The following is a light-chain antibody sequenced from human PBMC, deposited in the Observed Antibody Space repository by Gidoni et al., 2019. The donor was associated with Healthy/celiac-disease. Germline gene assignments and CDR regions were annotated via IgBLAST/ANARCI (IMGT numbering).Light chain of an antibody. J-gene: IGKJ1*01. CDR3: QKYNSAPWT. V-gene: IGKV1-27*01. CDR1: QGISNF. CDR2: AAS. Sequence: DIQMTQSPSSLSASVGDRVTITCRASQGISNFLAWYQQKPGQVPQLLIYAASTLQSGVPSRFSGSGSGTDFTLNISSLQLEDVTTYYCQKYNSAPWTLGQGTKVEIK.